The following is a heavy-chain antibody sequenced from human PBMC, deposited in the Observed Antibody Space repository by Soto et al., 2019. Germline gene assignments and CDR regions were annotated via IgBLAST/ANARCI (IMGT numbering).Heavy chain of an antibody. CDR1: GFTFSRYG. Sequence: QVQLVESGGGVVQPGRSLRLSCAASGFTFSRYGMHWVRQAPGKGLEWVAVIWYDGSNKYYADSVKGRFTISRDNSKNTLYLQMNSLRAEDTAVYYCARGGSYDFWSGYYYYGMDVWGQGTTVTVSS. CDR2: IWYDGSNK. J-gene: IGHJ6*02. CDR3: ARGGSYDFWSGYYYYGMDV. V-gene: IGHV3-33*01. D-gene: IGHD3-3*01.